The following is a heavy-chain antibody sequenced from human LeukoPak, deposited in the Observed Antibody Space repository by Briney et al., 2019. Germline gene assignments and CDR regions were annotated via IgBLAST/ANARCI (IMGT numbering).Heavy chain of an antibody. V-gene: IGHV3-64*01. CDR3: ARGGQSKYDSSGYLNYFDY. CDR2: NSSNGGST. J-gene: IGHJ4*02. D-gene: IGHD3-22*01. CDR1: GFTFSSYV. Sequence: GGSLRLSCAASGFTFSSYVMYWVRQATGKALEYVSSNSSNGGSTYYANSVKGRFTISRDNSKNTLYLQMGSLRAEDMAVYYCARGGQSKYDSSGYLNYFDYWGQGTLVTVSS.